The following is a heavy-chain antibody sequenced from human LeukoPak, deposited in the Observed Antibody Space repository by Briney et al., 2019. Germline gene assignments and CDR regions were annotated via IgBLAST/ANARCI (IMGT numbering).Heavy chain of an antibody. J-gene: IGHJ4*02. V-gene: IGHV4-4*07. CDR2: IYTSGST. CDR3: ARSPTRLHYYDSSPPVDY. CDR1: GGSISSYY. Sequence: PSETLSLTCTVSGGSISSYYWSWIRQPARKGLAWIGRIYTSGSTNYNPSLKSRVTISVDTSKNQFSLKLSSVTAADTAVYYCARSPTRLHYYDSSPPVDYWGQGTLVTVSS. D-gene: IGHD3-22*01.